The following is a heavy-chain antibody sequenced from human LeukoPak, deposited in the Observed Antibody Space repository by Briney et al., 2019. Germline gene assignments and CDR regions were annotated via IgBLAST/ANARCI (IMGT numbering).Heavy chain of an antibody. V-gene: IGHV3-30-3*01. CDR2: ISYDGSNK. CDR1: GFTFSSYA. CDR3: AREGAGGFDY. D-gene: IGHD1-26*01. Sequence: GGSLRLSCAASGFTFSSYAMHWVRQAPGKGLEWVAVISYDGSNKYYADSVKGRFTISRDNSKNTLYLQMNSLRAEDTAVYYCAREGAGGFDYWGQGTLVTVSS. J-gene: IGHJ4*02.